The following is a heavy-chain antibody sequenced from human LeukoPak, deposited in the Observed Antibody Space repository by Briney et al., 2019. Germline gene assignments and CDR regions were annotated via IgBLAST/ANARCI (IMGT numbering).Heavy chain of an antibody. CDR2: IYYTGST. V-gene: IGHV4-30-4*01. J-gene: IGHJ3*01. Sequence: SETLSLACTVSGGSISSGDYYWSWIRQPPGKGLEWIGYIYYTGSTYYNPSLKSRVTISVDTSKNQFSLKLSSVTAADTAVYFCAREGLLNILTGYYSPDAFDLWGQGTMVTVSS. D-gene: IGHD3-9*01. CDR1: GGSISSGDYY. CDR3: AREGLLNILTGYYSPDAFDL.